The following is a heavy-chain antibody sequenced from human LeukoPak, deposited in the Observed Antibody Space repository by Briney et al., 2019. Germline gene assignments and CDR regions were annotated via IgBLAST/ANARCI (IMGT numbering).Heavy chain of an antibody. D-gene: IGHD5-12*01. V-gene: IGHV4-59*01. J-gene: IGHJ4*02. CDR1: GGSISSYY. CDR2: IYYSGST. Sequence: SETLSLTCTVSGGSISSYYWSWIRQPPGKGLEWIGYIYYSGSTNYNPSLKSRVTISVDTSKNQFSLKLSSVTAADTAAYYCARGYSGYESFDYWGQGTPVTASS. CDR3: ARGYSGYESFDY.